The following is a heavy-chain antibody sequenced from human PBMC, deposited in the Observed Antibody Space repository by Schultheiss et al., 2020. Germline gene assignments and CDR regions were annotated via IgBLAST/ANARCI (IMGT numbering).Heavy chain of an antibody. CDR2: ISGSGGST. CDR1: GFTFSSYW. CDR3: AKPRGSGWWGRYYFDY. J-gene: IGHJ4*02. Sequence: GESLKISCAASGFTFSSYWMSWVRQAPGKGLEWVSAISGSGGSTYYADSVKGRFTISRDNSKNTLYLQMNSLRAEDTAVYYCAKPRGSGWWGRYYFDYWGQGTLVTVSS. V-gene: IGHV3-23*01. D-gene: IGHD6-19*01.